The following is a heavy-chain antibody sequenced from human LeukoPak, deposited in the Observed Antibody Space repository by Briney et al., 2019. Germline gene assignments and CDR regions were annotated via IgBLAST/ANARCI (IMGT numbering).Heavy chain of an antibody. CDR2: IYYSGST. CDR1: GGSISSYY. V-gene: IGHV4-59*08. D-gene: IGHD3-22*01. CDR3: ARLEYDSSGCYFPGFDY. J-gene: IGHJ4*02. Sequence: SETLSLTCTVSGGSISSYYWSWIRQPPGKGLEWIGYIYYSGSTNYNPSLKSRVTISVDTSKNQFSLKLSSVTAADTAVYYCARLEYDSSGCYFPGFDYWGQGTLVTVSS.